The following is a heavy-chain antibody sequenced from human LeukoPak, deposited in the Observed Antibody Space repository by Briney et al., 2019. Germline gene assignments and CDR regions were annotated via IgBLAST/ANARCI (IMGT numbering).Heavy chain of an antibody. V-gene: IGHV1-8*01. CDR1: GYTFTCYD. D-gene: IGHD2-21*01. Sequence: ASVKVSCKASGYTFTCYDINWVRQATGQGLEWMGWMNPNSGNTGYAQKFQGRVAMTRDTSTSTVYMELSSLTSGDTAVYYCATSDSTTGNWFDPWGQGTRVSVSS. CDR3: ATSDSTTGNWFDP. CDR2: MNPNSGNT. J-gene: IGHJ5*02.